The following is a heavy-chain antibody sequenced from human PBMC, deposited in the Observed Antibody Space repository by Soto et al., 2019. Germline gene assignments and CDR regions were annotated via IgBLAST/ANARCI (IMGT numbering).Heavy chain of an antibody. V-gene: IGHV6-1*01. CDR3: VRLIGNSWLDF. D-gene: IGHD1-26*01. CDR1: GDSVSSSSGT. CDR2: TYYRSRWYN. J-gene: IGHJ5*01. Sequence: QVQLQESGPGLVRPSQTLSLTCAISGDSVSSSSGTWNWIRQSPSRGLEWLGRTYYRSRWYNDYAESVKSRIIINPDTSKNQFSLHLNSVTPEDTAVYYCVRLIGNSWLDFWGQGTLVTVSS.